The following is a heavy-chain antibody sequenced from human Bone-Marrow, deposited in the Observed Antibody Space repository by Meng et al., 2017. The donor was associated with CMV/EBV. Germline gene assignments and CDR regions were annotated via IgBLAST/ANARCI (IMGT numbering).Heavy chain of an antibody. D-gene: IGHD1-26*01. V-gene: IGHV3-72*01. J-gene: IGHJ3*02. Sequence: GESLKISCAASGFIFSDHYMDWVRQATGKGLEWVGRIRNKAQSYTTEYAASVKGRFIILRDDATSSLYLQMNSLKTEDTAVYYCARVIRGAGILDAFDIWGQGTKVTVSS. CDR2: IRNKAQSYTT. CDR3: ARVIRGAGILDAFDI. CDR1: GFIFSDHY.